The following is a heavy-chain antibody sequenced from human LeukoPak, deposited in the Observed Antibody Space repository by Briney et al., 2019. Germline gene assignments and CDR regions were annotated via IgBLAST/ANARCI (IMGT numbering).Heavy chain of an antibody. V-gene: IGHV4-59*02. J-gene: IGHJ5*02. CDR3: ARDYHRDNWFDP. CDR1: DASVSGYY. CDR2: IYYSGST. Sequence: SETLSLTCTVSDASVSGYYWSWIRQPPGKGLEWIGYIYYSGSTNYNPSLKSRVTISVDTSKNQFSLKLSSVTAADTAVYYCARDYHRDNWFDPWGQGTLVTVSS.